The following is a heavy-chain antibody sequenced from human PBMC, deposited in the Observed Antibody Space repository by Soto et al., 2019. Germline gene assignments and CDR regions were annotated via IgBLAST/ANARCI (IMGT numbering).Heavy chain of an antibody. CDR3: AAWPRSSWFDY. CDR2: IKQDGSEK. V-gene: IGHV3-7*05. J-gene: IGHJ4*02. D-gene: IGHD6-13*01. Sequence: GGSLRLSCAVSGFTFSTYWMGWVRQAPGKGLEWVANIKQDGSEKSYVDSVKGRFSISRDNAQNSLYLQMDNVRADDTAVYYCAAWPRSSWFDYWGQGNLVTVSS. CDR1: GFTFSTYW.